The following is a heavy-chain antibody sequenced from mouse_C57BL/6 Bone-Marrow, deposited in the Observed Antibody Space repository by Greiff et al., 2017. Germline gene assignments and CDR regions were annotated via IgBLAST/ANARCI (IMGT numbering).Heavy chain of an antibody. CDR3: ARRDYGGY. CDR2: IDPSASYT. D-gene: IGHD1-2*01. CDR1: GYTFTSYW. Sequence: QVQLKQPGAELVKPGASVKLSCKASGYTFTSYWMQWVKQRPGQGLEWIGEIDPSASYTNYNQKFKGKATLTVDPSSSTAYMQLSSLTSEDSAVYYCARRDYGGYWGQGTTLTVSS. V-gene: IGHV1-50*01. J-gene: IGHJ2*01.